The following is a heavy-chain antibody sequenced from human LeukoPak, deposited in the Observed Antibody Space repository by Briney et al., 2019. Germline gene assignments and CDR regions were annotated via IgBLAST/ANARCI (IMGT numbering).Heavy chain of an antibody. CDR2: IIDNGFTT. CDR3: AKELTRVY. CDR1: GFTFSDFA. Sequence: PGGSLRLSCAASGFTFSDFAMSWVRQAPGKGPEWDSTIIDNGFTTFYADSVRGRFSISRDNSKSMLYLQMSSLRVEDTAVYYCAKELTRVYWGQGTLVTVSS. V-gene: IGHV3-23*01. J-gene: IGHJ4*02. D-gene: IGHD2-21*02.